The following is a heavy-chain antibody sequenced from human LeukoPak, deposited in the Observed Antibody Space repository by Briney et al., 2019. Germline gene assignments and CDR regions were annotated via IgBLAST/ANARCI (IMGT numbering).Heavy chain of an antibody. CDR3: ARDGYNSYGRFDY. CDR2: ISYDGSNK. CDR1: GFTFSSYA. Sequence: GGSLGLSCAASGFTFSSYAMHWVRQAPGKRLEWVAVISYDGSNKYYADSVKGRFTISRDNSKNTLYLQMNSLRAEDTAVYYCARDGYNSYGRFDYWGQGTLVTVSS. D-gene: IGHD5-24*01. J-gene: IGHJ4*02. V-gene: IGHV3-30-3*01.